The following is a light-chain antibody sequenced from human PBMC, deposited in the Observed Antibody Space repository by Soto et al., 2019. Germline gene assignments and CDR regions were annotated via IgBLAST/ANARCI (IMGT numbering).Light chain of an antibody. CDR2: AAS. CDR3: QKYNSAP. J-gene: IGKJ5*01. Sequence: DIQMTQSPSSLSASVGDRVTITCRASQGISNSLVWYQQKAGEVPKLLIYAASTLQSGVPSRFSGSGSGTDFTLTISSLQPEDVATYYCQKYNSAPFGQGTRLEIK. CDR1: QGISNS. V-gene: IGKV1-27*01.